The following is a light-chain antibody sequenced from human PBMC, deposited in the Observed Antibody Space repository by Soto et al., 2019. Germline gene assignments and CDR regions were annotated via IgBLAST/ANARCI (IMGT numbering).Light chain of an antibody. CDR2: GAS. V-gene: IGKV3-20*01. J-gene: IGKJ1*01. CDR1: QSVSSNF. Sequence: EIVLTQSPGTLSLSPGERATLSCRASQSVSSNFLAWYQQKPGQAPRLLIFGASSRATGIPDRFSGSGSDTDFTLTISRLEAADFAVYYCQQYADSRSFGQGTRVEIK. CDR3: QQYADSRS.